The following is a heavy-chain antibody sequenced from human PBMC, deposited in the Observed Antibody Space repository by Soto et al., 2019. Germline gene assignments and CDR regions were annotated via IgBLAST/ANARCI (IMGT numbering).Heavy chain of an antibody. CDR1: GYTFTCYA. CDR2: INAGNGNT. Sequence: ASVKVSCKASGYTFTCYAMHWVRQAPGQRLEWMGWINAGNGNTKYSQKFQGRVTITRDTSASTAYMELSSLRSEDTAVYYCARDPAPQYSSSSGAFDIWGQGTMVTVSS. D-gene: IGHD6-6*01. CDR3: ARDPAPQYSSSSGAFDI. V-gene: IGHV1-3*01. J-gene: IGHJ3*02.